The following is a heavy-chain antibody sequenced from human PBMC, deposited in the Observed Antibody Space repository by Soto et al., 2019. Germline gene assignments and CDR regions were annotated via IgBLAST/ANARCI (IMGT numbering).Heavy chain of an antibody. Sequence: GGSLRLSCVGSGFIFEDFAMNWVRQVPGKGLEWVSGISWNSATLAYADSVKGRFIVSRDNAKNILYLQMNSLRPEDAALYYCARDVGSYYYDTSAYLYDYWGQGTLVTVSS. D-gene: IGHD3-22*01. CDR2: ISWNSATL. V-gene: IGHV3-9*01. J-gene: IGHJ4*02. CDR3: ARDVGSYYYDTSAYLYDY. CDR1: GFIFEDFA.